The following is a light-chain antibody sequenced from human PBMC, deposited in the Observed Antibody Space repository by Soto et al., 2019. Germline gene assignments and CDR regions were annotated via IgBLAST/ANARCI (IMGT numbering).Light chain of an antibody. CDR1: STDVGSYML. J-gene: IGLJ3*02. Sequence: QSVLTQPASVSGSPGQSITISCTGTSTDVGSYMLVSWYQQHPGKAPQLIIYDGSKRSGVSDPFSASKSGDTASLPISVLQVDYEADYFCSANTSSSTWVFGGGTKVTV. CDR2: DGS. CDR3: SANTSSSTWV. V-gene: IGLV2-23*01.